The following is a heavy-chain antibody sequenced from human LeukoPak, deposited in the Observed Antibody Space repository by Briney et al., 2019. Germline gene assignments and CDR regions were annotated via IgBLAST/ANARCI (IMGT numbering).Heavy chain of an antibody. CDR2: INPTSGDT. D-gene: IGHD7-27*01. J-gene: IGHJ3*02. V-gene: IGHV1-2*02. CDR3: ARGDGDGPARRAFDI. Sequence: GASVKVSCKASGYTFTGYYMHWVRQAPGQGLEWMGWINPTSGDTNYLQKFQGRVIMTRDTSISTAYMGLSRVRSDDTAVYYCARGDGDGPARRAFDIWGQGTMVTVSS. CDR1: GYTFTGYY.